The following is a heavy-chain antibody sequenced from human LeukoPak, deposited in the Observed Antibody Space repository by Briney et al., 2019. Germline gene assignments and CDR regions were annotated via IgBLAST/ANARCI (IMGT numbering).Heavy chain of an antibody. CDR1: GFTFDDYA. D-gene: IGHD3-10*01. CDR2: ISRNSGSI. CDR3: AKEESRSYGSGTAAFDI. V-gene: IGHV3-9*03. J-gene: IGHJ3*02. Sequence: GGSLRLSCAASGFTFDDYAMHWVRQAPGKGLEWVSGISRNSGSIGYADSVKGRFTISRDNAKNSLYLQMNSLRAEDMALYYCAKEESRSYGSGTAAFDIWGHGTMVTVSS.